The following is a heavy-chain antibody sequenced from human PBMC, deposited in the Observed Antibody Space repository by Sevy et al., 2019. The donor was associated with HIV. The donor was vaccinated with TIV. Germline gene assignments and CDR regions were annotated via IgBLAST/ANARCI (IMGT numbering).Heavy chain of an antibody. CDR1: GFTFSSYA. V-gene: IGHV3-23*01. D-gene: IGHD3-22*01. Sequence: GGSLRLSCAASGFTFSSYAVSWVRQAPGKGLEWVSGISGSGGGTYYADSVKGRFTISRDNSKNTVYVQMNSLRAEDTAVYYCAKGVVAYYYDSSGYYCAFDIWGQGTMVTVSS. J-gene: IGHJ3*02. CDR2: ISGSGGGT. CDR3: AKGVVAYYYDSSGYYCAFDI.